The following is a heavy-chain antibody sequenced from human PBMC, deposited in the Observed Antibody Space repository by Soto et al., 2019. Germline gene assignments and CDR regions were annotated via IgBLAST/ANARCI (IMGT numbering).Heavy chain of an antibody. Sequence: PSETLSLPCIVSGVSVTSYTWSWVRQPANKGLEWIGRVFSSVSATYSPSLKSRVRISMDTPENLMSLKLASVTAADAGGYYCTRDGMTTGDTWGPGTLVTVSS. CDR3: TRDGMTTGDT. D-gene: IGHD2-21*02. J-gene: IGHJ4*02. CDR2: VFSSVSA. V-gene: IGHV4-4*07. CDR1: GVSVTSYT.